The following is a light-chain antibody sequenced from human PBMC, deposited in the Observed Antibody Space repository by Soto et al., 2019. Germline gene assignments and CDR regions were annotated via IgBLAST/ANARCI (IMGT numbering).Light chain of an antibody. J-gene: IGLJ2*01. Sequence: QSALTQPDSVSGSPGQSITISCTGSSTDVGGYNSVSWYQHHPGTVPKLVIYDVINRPSGISNRFSGSKSGNTASLTITGLQAEDEAHYYCGAYTGSRDSLVFGTGTKLTVL. CDR2: DVI. CDR1: STDVGGYNS. V-gene: IGLV2-14*03. CDR3: GAYTGSRDSLV.